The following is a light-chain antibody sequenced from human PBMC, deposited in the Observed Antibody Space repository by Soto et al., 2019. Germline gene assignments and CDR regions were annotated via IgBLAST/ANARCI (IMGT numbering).Light chain of an antibody. CDR2: KAS. CDR1: QSISSW. Sequence: DIQMTQSPSTLSASVGDRVTITCRARQSISSWLAWYQQKPGKAPKLLIYKASSLESGVPSRFSGGGSGTEFTLTISSLQPDDFANYYCQQYNSYWTFGQGTKVEIK. J-gene: IGKJ1*01. CDR3: QQYNSYWT. V-gene: IGKV1-5*03.